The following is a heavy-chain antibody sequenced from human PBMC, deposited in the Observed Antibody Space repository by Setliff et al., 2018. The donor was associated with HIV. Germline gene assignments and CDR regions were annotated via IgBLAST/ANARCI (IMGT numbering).Heavy chain of an antibody. CDR2: INREETTE. Sequence: SGGSLRLSCAASGFTFITYSMNWVRQAPGKGLDWISYINREETTEWYADSVKGRFIISRDNAKNSLYLHMSSLRVEDTAVYFCVRDINWAFDYWGQGILVTVSS. CDR1: GFTFITYS. CDR3: VRDINWAFDY. J-gene: IGHJ4*02. V-gene: IGHV3-48*01. D-gene: IGHD1-1*01.